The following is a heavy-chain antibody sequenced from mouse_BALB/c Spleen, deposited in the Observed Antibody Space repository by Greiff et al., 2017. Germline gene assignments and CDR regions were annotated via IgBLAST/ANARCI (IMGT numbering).Heavy chain of an antibody. Sequence: EVKVVESGGGLVQPKGSLKLSCAASGFTFNTYAMNWVRQAPGKGLEWVARIRSKSNNYATYYADSVKDRFTISRDDSQSMLYLQMNNLKTEDTAMYYCVRHLDYYGRYYAMDYWGQGTSVTVSS. J-gene: IGHJ4*01. D-gene: IGHD1-2*01. CDR1: GFTFNTYA. CDR3: VRHLDYYGRYYAMDY. V-gene: IGHV10-1*02. CDR2: IRSKSNNYAT.